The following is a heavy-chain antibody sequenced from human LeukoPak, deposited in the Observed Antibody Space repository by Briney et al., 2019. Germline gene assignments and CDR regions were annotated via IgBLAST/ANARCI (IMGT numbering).Heavy chain of an antibody. CDR1: GYTFTGYY. Sequence: GASVKVSCKASGYTFTGYYMHWVRQAPGQGLEWMGWINPNSGGTNYAQKFQGRVTMTRDTSISTAYMELSRLRSDDTAVYYCARSTQGVCSSTSCYTHGAFDIWGQGTMVTVSS. J-gene: IGHJ3*02. CDR2: INPNSGGT. CDR3: ARSTQGVCSSTSCYTHGAFDI. D-gene: IGHD2-2*02. V-gene: IGHV1-2*02.